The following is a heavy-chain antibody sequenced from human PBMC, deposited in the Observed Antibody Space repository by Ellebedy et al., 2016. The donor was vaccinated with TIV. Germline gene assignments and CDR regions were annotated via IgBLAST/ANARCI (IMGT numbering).Heavy chain of an antibody. CDR1: GFTFSSYT. J-gene: IGHJ3*02. V-gene: IGHV3-21*06. D-gene: IGHD4-23*01. Sequence: GESLKISCAASGFTFSSYTMNWVRQPSGKGLEWVSSIDSSGTYIYYADSVKGRLTISRDNTKNSLYLHMNSLRAEDTAVYYCAKSTVINPEGDAYDIWGQGTKVTVSS. CDR2: IDSSGTYI. CDR3: AKSTVINPEGDAYDI.